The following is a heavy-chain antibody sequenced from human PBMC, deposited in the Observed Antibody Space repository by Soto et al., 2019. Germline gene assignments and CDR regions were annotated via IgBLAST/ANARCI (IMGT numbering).Heavy chain of an antibody. V-gene: IGHV4-39*01. CDR3: ARHVWQQLVYAFDI. D-gene: IGHD6-13*01. CDR2: IYYSGST. Sequence: QLLESGPGLVKPSETLSLTCTVSGGSISSSSYYWGWIRQPPGKGLEWIGSIYYSGSTYYNPSLKSRVTISVDTSKNQFSLKLSSVTAPDTAVYYCARHVWQQLVYAFDIWGQGTMVTVSS. J-gene: IGHJ3*02. CDR1: GGSISSSSYY.